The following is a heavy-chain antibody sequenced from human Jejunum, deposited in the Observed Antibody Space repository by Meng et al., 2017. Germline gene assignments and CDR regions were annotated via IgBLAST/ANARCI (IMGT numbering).Heavy chain of an antibody. V-gene: IGHV4-4*02. CDR3: ARHGAAPYFDD. CDR2: ISLSGSP. J-gene: IGHJ4*02. Sequence: QVQLQGAGPGLVIPSGTPSLTVAVYGGSISSSSWWSWVRQPPGKGLEWIGEISLSGSPSYNPSLRTRVTISIDTSRNQFSLSLSSVTAADTAVYYCARHGAAPYFDDWGQGSLVTVSS. CDR1: GGSISSSSW. D-gene: IGHD2-15*01.